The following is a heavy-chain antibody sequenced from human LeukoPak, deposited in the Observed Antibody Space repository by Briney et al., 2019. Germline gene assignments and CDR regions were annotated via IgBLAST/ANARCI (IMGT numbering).Heavy chain of an antibody. CDR1: GFTFSSYW. CDR2: INSDGSST. V-gene: IGHV3-74*01. CDR3: ARERGLWLIAARRNWFDP. Sequence: GSLRLSCAASGFTFSSYWMHWVRQAPGKGLVWVSRINSDGSSTSYSDSVKGRFTISRDNAKNTLYLQMNSLRAKDTAVYYCARERGLWLIAARRNWFDPWGQGTLATVSS. D-gene: IGHD6-6*01. J-gene: IGHJ5*02.